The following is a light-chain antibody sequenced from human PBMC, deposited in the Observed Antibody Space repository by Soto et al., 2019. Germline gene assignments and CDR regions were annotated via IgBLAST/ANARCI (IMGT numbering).Light chain of an antibody. CDR1: QIINTW. CDR3: QQYDTYSGT. CDR2: RAS. J-gene: IGKJ3*01. V-gene: IGKV1-5*03. Sequence: DIQMTQSPSTLSASVGDRVTITCRASQIINTWLAWYQQKPGKAPKLLIYRASNLVSGVPSRFSGSGSGTEFTLTISSLQPDDFSIYYYQQYDTYSGTFGPGTKVDL.